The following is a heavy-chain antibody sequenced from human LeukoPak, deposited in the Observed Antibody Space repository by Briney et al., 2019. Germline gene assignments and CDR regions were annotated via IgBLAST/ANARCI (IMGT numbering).Heavy chain of an antibody. D-gene: IGHD5-12*01. J-gene: IGHJ4*02. Sequence: GGSLRLSCAASGFTFSSYAMTWVRQAPGKGLQWVSTVSGGGDNSYFADSVKGRFTISRDNSNNTLYLQMNSLRAEDTALYYCAKDRSGYDPPLNFDSWGQGTLVTVSS. CDR3: AKDRSGYDPPLNFDS. CDR2: VSGGGDNS. V-gene: IGHV3-23*01. CDR1: GFTFSSYA.